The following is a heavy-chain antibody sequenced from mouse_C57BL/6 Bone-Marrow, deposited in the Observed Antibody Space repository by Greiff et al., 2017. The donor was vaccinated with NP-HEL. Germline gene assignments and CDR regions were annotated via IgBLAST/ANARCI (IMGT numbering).Heavy chain of an antibody. D-gene: IGHD2-1*01. CDR2: INPNNGGT. V-gene: IGHV1-22*01. CDR1: GYTFTDYN. J-gene: IGHJ2*01. CDR3: AVTVYFDY. Sequence: EVNLVESGPELVKPGASVKMSCKASGYTFTDYNMHWVKQSHGKSLEWIGYINPNNGGTSYNQKFKGKATLTVNKSSSTAYMELRSLTSEDSAVYYCAVTVYFDYWGQGTTLTVSS.